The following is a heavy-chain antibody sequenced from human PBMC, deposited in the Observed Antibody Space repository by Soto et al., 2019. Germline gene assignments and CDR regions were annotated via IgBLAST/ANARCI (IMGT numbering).Heavy chain of an antibody. CDR1: GFTFSSYG. J-gene: IGHJ4*02. V-gene: IGHV3-30*03. CDR2: ISYDGSNK. Sequence: GGSLRLSCAASGFTFSSYGMHWVRQAPGKGLEWVAVISYDGSNKYYADSVKGRFTISRDNSKNTLYLQMNSLRAEDTAVYYCARGPPHHYWGQGTLVTVSS. CDR3: ARGPPHHY.